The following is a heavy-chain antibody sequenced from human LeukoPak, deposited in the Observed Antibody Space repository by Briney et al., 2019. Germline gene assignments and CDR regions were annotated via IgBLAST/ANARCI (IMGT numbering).Heavy chain of an antibody. J-gene: IGHJ2*01. CDR3: APDLYYDSSGGDL. Sequence: GGSLRLSCAASGFSFSTYCMNWVRQAPGKGVEWVSSISSRSGYIYYADSVKGRFTITRGNAKNSLYLQMDSLGAEDTAVYYCAPDLYYDSSGGDLWGRGSLVTVSS. CDR2: ISSRSGYI. D-gene: IGHD3-22*01. CDR1: GFSFSTYC. V-gene: IGHV3-21*01.